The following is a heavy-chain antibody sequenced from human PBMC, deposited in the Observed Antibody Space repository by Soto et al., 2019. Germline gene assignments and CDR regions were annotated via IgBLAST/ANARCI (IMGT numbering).Heavy chain of an antibody. D-gene: IGHD3-16*02. CDR2: ISAYNGKT. Sequence: ASVKVSCKASGYNFIAYGISWVRQAPGQGPEWMGWISAYNGKTNSAQKFQGRVTMTTDTSTSTAYMELRSLRSDDTALYYCARDVSLYDSSKYDLGGQGPLVTVPS. CDR3: ARDVSLYDSSKYDL. J-gene: IGHJ5*02. CDR1: GYNFIAYG. V-gene: IGHV1-18*01.